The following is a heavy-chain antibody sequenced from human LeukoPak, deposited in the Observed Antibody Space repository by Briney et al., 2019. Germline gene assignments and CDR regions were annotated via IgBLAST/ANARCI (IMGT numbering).Heavy chain of an antibody. D-gene: IGHD1-1*01. V-gene: IGHV5-51*01. CDR1: GYSFTSYW. CDR3: ARMDGRYSPYYYGMDV. Sequence: GGALEISCKGSGYSFTSYWIGWGRQMPGKGLGWMGIIYPGDSDTRYSPSFQGQVTISADKSISTAYLQWSSLKASDTAMYYCARMDGRYSPYYYGMDVWGKGTTVTVSS. CDR2: IYPGDSDT. J-gene: IGHJ6*04.